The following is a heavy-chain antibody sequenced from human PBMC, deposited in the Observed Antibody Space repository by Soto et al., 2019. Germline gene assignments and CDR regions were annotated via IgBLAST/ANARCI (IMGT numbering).Heavy chain of an antibody. J-gene: IGHJ4*02. CDR1: GASVSDYY. CDR2: VYYSANL. Sequence: SETLSLTCSVSGASVSDYYCAWIRQPPGKGLEWIGYVYYSANLKYNPSPKSRVTISVDTSKNQFSLNVRSVTAADTALYYCATGEVQDGYNFFDYWGRGTLVTVSS. CDR3: ATGEVQDGYNFFDY. V-gene: IGHV4-59*02. D-gene: IGHD5-12*01.